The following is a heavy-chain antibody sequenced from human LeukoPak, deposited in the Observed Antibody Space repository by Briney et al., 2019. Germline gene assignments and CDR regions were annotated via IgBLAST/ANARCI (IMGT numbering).Heavy chain of an antibody. CDR2: ISSGSSAI. V-gene: IGHV3-48*04. CDR1: GFTFSSYS. Sequence: GGSLRLSCAASGFTFSSYSMNWVRQAPGKGLEWVSYISSGSSAIYYADSMKGRFTISRDNAKNSLYLQMNSLRAEDTAVYYCARELLAVAGRPSDYWGQGTLVTVSS. J-gene: IGHJ4*02. D-gene: IGHD6-19*01. CDR3: ARELLAVAGRPSDY.